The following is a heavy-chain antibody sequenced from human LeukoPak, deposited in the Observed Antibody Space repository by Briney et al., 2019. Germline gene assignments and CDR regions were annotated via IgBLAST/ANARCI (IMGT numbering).Heavy chain of an antibody. CDR1: GYTFTSYY. CDR2: INPSGGSA. D-gene: IGHD3-22*01. CDR3: ARVWASWSSGHAFDI. J-gene: IGHJ3*02. V-gene: IGHV1-46*01. Sequence: GASVKVSCKASGYTFTSYYMHWVRQAPGQGLEWMGIINPSGGSASYAQKFQGRVTMTRDMSTSTVYMELSSLRSEDTAVYYCARVWASWSSGHAFDIWGQGTMVTVSS.